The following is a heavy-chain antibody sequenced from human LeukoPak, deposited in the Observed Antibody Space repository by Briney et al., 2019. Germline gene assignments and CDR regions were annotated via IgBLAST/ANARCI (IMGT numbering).Heavy chain of an antibody. Sequence: ASVKVSCKASGYIFSDYWIHWVRQAPGRGLECLGWIDPASGITNQPQKFQGRITVTRDTSASTVHMDLTGLTTDDTALYYCARVGAPGGLRPYHYYYWGQGTLVTVSS. CDR2: IDPASGIT. CDR1: GYIFSDYW. D-gene: IGHD3-16*01. CDR3: ARVGAPGGLRPYHYYY. V-gene: IGHV1-2*02. J-gene: IGHJ4*02.